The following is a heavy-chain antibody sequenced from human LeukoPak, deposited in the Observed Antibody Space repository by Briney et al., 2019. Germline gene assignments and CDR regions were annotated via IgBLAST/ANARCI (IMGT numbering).Heavy chain of an antibody. J-gene: IGHJ4*02. CDR1: GFTFSSYS. CDR3: ARVRTTVTSIFDY. V-gene: IGHV3-48*04. D-gene: IGHD4-17*01. CDR2: ISSSSSTI. Sequence: GGSLRLSCAASGFTFSSYSMNWVRQAPGKGLEWVSYISSSSSTIYYADPVKGRFTISRDNAKNSLYLQMNSLRAEDTAVYYCARVRTTVTSIFDYWGQGTLVTVSS.